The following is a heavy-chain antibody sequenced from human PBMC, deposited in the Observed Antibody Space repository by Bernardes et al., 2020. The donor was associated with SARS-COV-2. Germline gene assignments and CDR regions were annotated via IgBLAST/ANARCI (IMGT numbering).Heavy chain of an antibody. D-gene: IGHD1-1*01. Sequence: GGSLRLSCAASGFTFSTSWMHWGHQTPGRGLSWVSRITPDGSATDYADSVKGRFIISRDNAKNTVYLQMNSLRAEDTAVYYCATGGNGATAPGMDVWGQGTTVTVSS. V-gene: IGHV3-74*01. CDR2: ITPDGSAT. CDR1: GFTFSTSW. CDR3: ATGGNGATAPGMDV. J-gene: IGHJ6*02.